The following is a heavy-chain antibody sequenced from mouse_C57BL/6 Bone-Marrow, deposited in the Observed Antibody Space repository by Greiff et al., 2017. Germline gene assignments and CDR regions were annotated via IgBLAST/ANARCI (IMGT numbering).Heavy chain of an antibody. Sequence: EVKLVESGGGLVQPGGSLKLSCAASGFTFSDYYMYWVRQTPEKRLEWVAYISNGGGSTYYPDTVKGRFTISRDNAKNTLYLQMSRLKSEDTAMYYCASHYYYGSSYAMDYWGQGTSVTVSS. J-gene: IGHJ4*01. CDR1: GFTFSDYY. CDR2: ISNGGGST. D-gene: IGHD1-1*01. CDR3: ASHYYYGSSYAMDY. V-gene: IGHV5-12*01.